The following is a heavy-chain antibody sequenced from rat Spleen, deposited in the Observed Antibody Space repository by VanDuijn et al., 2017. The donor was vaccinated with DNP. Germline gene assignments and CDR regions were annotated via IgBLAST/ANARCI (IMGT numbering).Heavy chain of an antibody. V-gene: IGHV5-7*01. CDR2: IIYDGSRT. CDR1: GFTFSDYN. D-gene: IGHD1-9*01. J-gene: IGHJ2*01. CDR3: ARRWGHYGYKPLSYFDY. Sequence: EVQLVGSGGGSVQPGRSLKLSCAASGFTFSDYNMAWVRQAPKKGLEWVATIIYDGSRTYYRDSVKGRFTISIDNAKSTLYLQMDSLRSEDTATYYCARRWGHYGYKPLSYFDYWGQGVMVTVSS.